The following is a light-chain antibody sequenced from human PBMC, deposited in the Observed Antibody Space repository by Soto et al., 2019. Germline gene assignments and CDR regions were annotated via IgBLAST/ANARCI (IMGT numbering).Light chain of an antibody. CDR2: DVS. Sequence: QSALTQPRSVSGSPGQSVTISCTGTSSDVGGYNYVSWYQQHPGKAPKLMIYDVSKRPSGVPDRFSGCKSGNTASLTSSGRQAEDEADYYCSSYAGSYVVFGGGTKLTVL. CDR1: SSDVGGYNY. V-gene: IGLV2-11*01. J-gene: IGLJ2*01. CDR3: SSYAGSYVV.